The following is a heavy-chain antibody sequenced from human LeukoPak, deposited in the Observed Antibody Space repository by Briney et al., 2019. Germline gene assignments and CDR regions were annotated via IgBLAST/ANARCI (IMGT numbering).Heavy chain of an antibody. CDR3: AKDVRVSGWYVFDY. J-gene: IGHJ4*02. CDR1: GFTFSSFA. CDR2: ISGSGGST. V-gene: IGHV3-23*01. D-gene: IGHD6-19*01. Sequence: GGSLRLSCAASGFTFSSFAMTWVRQAPGKGPEWVSGISGSGGSTYYADSVKGRFTISRDNSKNTLYLQMNSLRAEDTAVYYCAKDVRVSGWYVFDYWGQGTLVTVSS.